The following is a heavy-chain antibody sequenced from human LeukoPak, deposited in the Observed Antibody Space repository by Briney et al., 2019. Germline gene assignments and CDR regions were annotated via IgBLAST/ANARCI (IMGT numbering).Heavy chain of an antibody. CDR3: ARAPYYDSPDF. Sequence: GGSLRLSCAASGFTFSNYWMHSVRHAPGKGLVWGSRVNVDGATTNYADSVKGRFTISRDNAKNTLYLQMNSLRVEDTAVYYCARAPYYDSPDFWGQGTLVTVSS. CDR1: GFTFSNYW. J-gene: IGHJ4*02. CDR2: VNVDGATT. V-gene: IGHV3-74*01. D-gene: IGHD3-16*01.